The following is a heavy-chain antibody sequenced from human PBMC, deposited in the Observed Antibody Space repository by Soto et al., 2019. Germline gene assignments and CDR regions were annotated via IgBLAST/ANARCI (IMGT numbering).Heavy chain of an antibody. V-gene: IGHV3-7*01. Sequence: GGSLRLSCAASGFTFSSYWMSWVRQAPGKGLEWVANIKQDGSEKYYVDSVKGRFTISRDNAKNSLYLQMNSLRAEDTAVYYCARAPPITFGGVIVKYFQHWGQGTLVTVSS. CDR3: ARAPPITFGGVIVKYFQH. CDR2: IKQDGSEK. J-gene: IGHJ1*01. CDR1: GFTFSSYW. D-gene: IGHD3-16*02.